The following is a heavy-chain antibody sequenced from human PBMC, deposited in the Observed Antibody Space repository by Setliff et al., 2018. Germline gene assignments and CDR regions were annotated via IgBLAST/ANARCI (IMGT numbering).Heavy chain of an antibody. CDR3: ARESRYYYDNLGTLDY. CDR1: GGSISSGDYY. J-gene: IGHJ4*02. Sequence: SATLSLPCTVSGGSISSGDYYWSWIRQPPGKGLEWIGYIYSSGSTYYNPSLKSRVSISVDTSKNQFSLKLSSVTAADTAVYYCARESRYYYDNLGTLDYWGQGTLVTVSS. CDR2: IYSSGST. D-gene: IGHD3-22*01. V-gene: IGHV4-30-4*08.